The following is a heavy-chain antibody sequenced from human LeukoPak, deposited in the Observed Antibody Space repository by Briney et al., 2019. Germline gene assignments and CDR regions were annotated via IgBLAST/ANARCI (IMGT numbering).Heavy chain of an antibody. J-gene: IGHJ6*03. CDR2: ISWDGGST. V-gene: IGHV3-43D*03. Sequence: GGSLRLSCAASGFTFDDYAMHWVRQAPGKGLEWVSLISWDGGSTYYADSVKGRFTISRDNSKNSLYLQMNSLRAEDTALYYCARSGVYCSGGSCYPYYYYYYYMDVWGKGTTVTVSS. CDR1: GFTFDDYA. CDR3: ARSGVYCSGGSCYPYYYYYYYMDV. D-gene: IGHD2-15*01.